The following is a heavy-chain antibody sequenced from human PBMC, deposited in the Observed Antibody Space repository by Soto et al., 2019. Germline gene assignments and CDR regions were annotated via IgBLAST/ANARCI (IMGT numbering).Heavy chain of an antibody. CDR3: AKERAYYYDSSGPNAVDY. V-gene: IGHV3-23*01. D-gene: IGHD3-22*01. Sequence: PGGSLRLSCAASGFTFSSYAMGWVRQAPGKGLEWVSAISGSGGSTYYADSVKGRFTISRDNSKNTLYLQMDSLRAEDTAVYYCAKERAYYYDSSGPNAVDYRGQGTLVTVSS. CDR2: ISGSGGST. CDR1: GFTFSSYA. J-gene: IGHJ4*02.